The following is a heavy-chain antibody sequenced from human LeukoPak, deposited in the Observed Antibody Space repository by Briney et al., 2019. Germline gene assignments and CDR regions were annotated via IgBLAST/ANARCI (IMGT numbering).Heavy chain of an antibody. Sequence: PSETLSLTCTVSGGSISSYYWSWIRQPPRKGLEWIGYIYYSGSTNYNPSLKSRVTISVDTSKNQFSLNLSSVTAAATAVYYCARSSGSYHPLDYWGQGTLVTVSS. V-gene: IGHV4-59*01. CDR1: GGSISSYY. CDR3: ARSSGSYHPLDY. CDR2: IYYSGST. D-gene: IGHD1-26*01. J-gene: IGHJ4*02.